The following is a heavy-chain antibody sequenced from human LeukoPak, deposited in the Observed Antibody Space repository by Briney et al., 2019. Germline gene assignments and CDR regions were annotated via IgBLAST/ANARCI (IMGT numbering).Heavy chain of an antibody. V-gene: IGHV4-34*01. CDR2: INHSGST. D-gene: IGHD2-2*02. CDR1: GGSFSGYY. Sequence: SETLSLTCAVYGGSFSGYYWSWIRQPPGKRLEWIGEINHSGSTNYNPSLKTRVTISVDTSKNQFSLKLSSVTAADTAVYYCARGYCSSTSCYNSYYYYYYMDVWGKGTTVTVSS. J-gene: IGHJ6*03. CDR3: ARGYCSSTSCYNSYYYYYYMDV.